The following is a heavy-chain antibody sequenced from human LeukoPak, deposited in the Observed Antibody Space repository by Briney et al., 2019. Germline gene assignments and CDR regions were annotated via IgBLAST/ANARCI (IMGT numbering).Heavy chain of an antibody. Sequence: GGSLRLSCAASAFSFSSYEWNWVRQAPGKGLEWISYIDTSGSTTFYADSVKGRFTTSRDNAKNSLFLQRRSQRAEDKALYYCARETIGCGVDCLDLWGGGPGVSVPS. CDR3: ARETIGCGVDCLDL. CDR1: AFSFSSYE. V-gene: IGHV3-48*03. J-gene: IGHJ5*02. CDR2: IDTSGSTT. D-gene: IGHD2-21*01.